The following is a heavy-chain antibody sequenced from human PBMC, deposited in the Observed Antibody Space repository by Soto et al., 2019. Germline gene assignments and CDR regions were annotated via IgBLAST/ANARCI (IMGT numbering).Heavy chain of an antibody. J-gene: IGHJ6*02. Sequence: GESLKISCEGSGYSFTSYWIGWVRQMPGKGLECMGIIYPGDSDTRYSPSFQGQVTISADKSISTAYLQWSSLKASDTAMYYCARTAAAGKNYYGVDVWGQGTTVTVSS. V-gene: IGHV5-51*01. CDR1: GYSFTSYW. CDR2: IYPGDSDT. CDR3: ARTAAAGKNYYGVDV. D-gene: IGHD6-13*01.